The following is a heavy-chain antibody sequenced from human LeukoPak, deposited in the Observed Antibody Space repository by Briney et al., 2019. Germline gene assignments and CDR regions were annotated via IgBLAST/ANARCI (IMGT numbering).Heavy chain of an antibody. CDR1: GYTFTSYG. V-gene: IGHV1-18*01. CDR2: ISAYNGNT. CDR3: ARAVAVAGTGSWFDP. Sequence: ASVKVSCKASGYTFTSYGISWVRQAPGQGLEWMGWISAYNGNTNYAQKLQGRVTMTTDTSTSTAYMELRSLRSDDTAVYYCARAVAVAGTGSWFDPWGQGTLVTVSS. D-gene: IGHD6-19*01. J-gene: IGHJ5*02.